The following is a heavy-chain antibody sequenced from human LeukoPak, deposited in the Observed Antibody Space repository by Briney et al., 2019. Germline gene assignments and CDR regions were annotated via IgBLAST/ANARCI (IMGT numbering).Heavy chain of an antibody. J-gene: IGHJ4*02. V-gene: IGHV3-64D*06. CDR3: VKNHYKRMYSSGWGPFDY. CDR2: ISSNGGST. Sequence: GGSLRLSCSASGFTFSSYAMHWVRQAPGKGLEYVSAISSNGGSTYYADSVKGRLTISRDNSKNTLYLQMSSLRAEDTAVYYCVKNHYKRMYSSGWGPFDYWGQGTLVTVSS. D-gene: IGHD6-19*01. CDR1: GFTFSSYA.